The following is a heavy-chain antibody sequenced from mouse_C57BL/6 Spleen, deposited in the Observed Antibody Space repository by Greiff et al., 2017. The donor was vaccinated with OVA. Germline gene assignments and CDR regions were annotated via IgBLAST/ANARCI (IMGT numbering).Heavy chain of an antibody. CDR1: GYTFTSYW. J-gene: IGHJ3*01. CDR3: AREDYGSSYAFAY. D-gene: IGHD1-1*01. V-gene: IGHV1-53*01. CDR2: INPSDGGT. Sequence: QVQLQQPGTELVKPGASVKLSCKASGYTFTSYWMHWVKQRPGQGLEWIGNINPSDGGTNYNEKFKSKATLTVDKSSSTAYMQLSSLTSEDSAVYYCAREDYGSSYAFAYWGQGTLVTVSA.